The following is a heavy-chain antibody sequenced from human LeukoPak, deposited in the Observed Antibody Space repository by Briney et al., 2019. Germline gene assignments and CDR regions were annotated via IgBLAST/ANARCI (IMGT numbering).Heavy chain of an antibody. CDR3: ARAQAQAYGSGSYYIPVISGSDY. CDR2: ISAYNGNT. Sequence: GASVKVSCKASGYIFTSYGIGWVRQAPGQGLEWMGWISAYNGNTNYAQKLQGRVTMTRDTSTSTVYMELSSLRSEDTAVYYCARAQAQAYGSGSYYIPVISGSDYWGQGTLVTVSS. CDR1: GYIFTSYG. J-gene: IGHJ4*02. D-gene: IGHD3-10*01. V-gene: IGHV1-18*01.